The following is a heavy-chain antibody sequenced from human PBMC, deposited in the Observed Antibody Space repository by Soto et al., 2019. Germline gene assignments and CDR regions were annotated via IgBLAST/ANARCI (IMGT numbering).Heavy chain of an antibody. J-gene: IGHJ4*02. Sequence: PGGSLRLSCAASGFTFSSYWMYWVRQAPGEGLVCVSRINSDGSSTNYADSVKGRFTISRDNSKDTLYLQMNSLRAEDTAIYYCAKCAGTILCRNFDLWGQGTLVTVSS. CDR1: GFTFSSYW. V-gene: IGHV3-74*01. CDR2: INSDGSST. CDR3: AKCAGTILCRNFDL. D-gene: IGHD2-8*01.